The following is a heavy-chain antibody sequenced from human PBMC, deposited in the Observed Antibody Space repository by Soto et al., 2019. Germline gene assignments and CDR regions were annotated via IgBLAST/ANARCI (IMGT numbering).Heavy chain of an antibody. Sequence: TSETLSLTCSVSGGSVSSGDYYWSWIRQPPGKGLEWIGYIYYTGSTYYNPSLKSRVTISVDTSKNQFSLKLSSVTAADTAVYYCASNGRTDAFDIWGQGTMVTVSS. J-gene: IGHJ3*02. V-gene: IGHV4-61*08. CDR1: GGSVSSGDYY. CDR3: ASNGRTDAFDI. CDR2: IYYTGST.